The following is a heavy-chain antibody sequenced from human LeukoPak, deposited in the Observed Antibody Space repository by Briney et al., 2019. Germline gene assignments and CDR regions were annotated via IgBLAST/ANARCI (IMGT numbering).Heavy chain of an antibody. CDR2: IYYSGNP. J-gene: IGHJ4*02. CDR3: ARARDGTRMTFDY. CDR1: GGSLSSYF. V-gene: IGHV4-59*01. Sequence: PSETLSLTCAVSGGSLSSYFWSWVRQPLGKGLEWIAYIYYSGNPYYNPSLKSRVTISVDTSNNQFSLKVRSVTAADTAVYFCARARDGTRMTFDYWGQGTLVTVSS. D-gene: IGHD5-24*01.